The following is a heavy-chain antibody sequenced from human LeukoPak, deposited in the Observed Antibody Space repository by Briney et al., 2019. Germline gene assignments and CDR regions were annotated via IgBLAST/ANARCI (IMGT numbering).Heavy chain of an antibody. D-gene: IGHD3-22*01. CDR2: ISGSGGST. V-gene: IGHV3-23*01. Sequence: GGSLGLSCAASGFTFSSYAMSWVRQAPGKGLEWVSAISGSGGSTYYADSVKGLFTISRDNSKNTLYLQMNSLRAEDTAVYYCAKDHTYYYDSSGCYWGQGTLVTVS. J-gene: IGHJ4*02. CDR3: AKDHTYYYDSSGCY. CDR1: GFTFSSYA.